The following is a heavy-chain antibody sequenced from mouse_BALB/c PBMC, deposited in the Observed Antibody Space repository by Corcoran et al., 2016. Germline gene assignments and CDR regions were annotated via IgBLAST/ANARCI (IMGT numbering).Heavy chain of an antibody. CDR2: INPYNGAT. CDR1: GYSFTGYY. CDR3: ARWDWYFDV. V-gene: IGHV1-31*01. Sequence: EVQLQQSGPELVKPGASVKISCKASGYSFTGYYRHWVKQSHAKILEWIGRINPYNGATSYNQNFKDKASLTVDKASSTAYMELHSLTSEDSAVYYCARWDWYFDVWGAGTTVTVSS. J-gene: IGHJ1*01.